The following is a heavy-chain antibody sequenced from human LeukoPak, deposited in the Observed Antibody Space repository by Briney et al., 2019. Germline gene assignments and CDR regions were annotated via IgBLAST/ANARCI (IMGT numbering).Heavy chain of an antibody. D-gene: IGHD4-17*01. V-gene: IGHV3-66*01. CDR1: GFTVSSNY. J-gene: IGHJ4*02. Sequence: PGTSLRLSCAASGFTVSSNYMSWVRQAPGKGLEWVSVIYSGGSTYYADSVKGRFTISRDNSKNTLYLQMNSLRAEDTAVYYCARDLTTVTTDYWGQGTLVTVSS. CDR2: IYSGGST. CDR3: ARDLTTVTTDY.